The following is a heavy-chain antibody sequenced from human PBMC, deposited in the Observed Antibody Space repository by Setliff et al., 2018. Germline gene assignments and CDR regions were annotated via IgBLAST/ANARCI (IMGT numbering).Heavy chain of an antibody. CDR2: ITAGNGDT. CDR1: GYTFTSYY. CDR3: AASVGGAPFYYGLDV. D-gene: IGHD2-15*01. V-gene: IGHV1-3*01. J-gene: IGHJ6*02. Sequence: ASVKVSCKASGYTFTSYYMHWVRQAPGQGLEWMGWITAGNGDTKYSQKFQDRITITRDTSASTFYMELSSLRSEDTALYSCAASVGGAPFYYGLDVWGQGTTVTVSS.